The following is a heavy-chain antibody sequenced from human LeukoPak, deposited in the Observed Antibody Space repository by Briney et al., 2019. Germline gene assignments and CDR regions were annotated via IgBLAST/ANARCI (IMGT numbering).Heavy chain of an antibody. J-gene: IGHJ6*02. Sequence: ASVKVSCKVSGDTLSDVSIHWVRQAPGKGPEWMGSFEAEDGERIYAQKFEGRVIMTEDTSTDTAYMEMSRLTSDDTAVYYCATHDHFVVVPDEDHSHNGLDVWGQGTTVIVSS. CDR3: ATHDHFVVVPDEDHSHNGLDV. D-gene: IGHD2-2*01. CDR2: FEAEDGER. CDR1: GDTLSDVS. V-gene: IGHV1-24*01.